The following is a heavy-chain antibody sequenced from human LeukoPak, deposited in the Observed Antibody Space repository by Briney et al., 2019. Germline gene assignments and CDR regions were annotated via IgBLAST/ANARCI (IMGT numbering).Heavy chain of an antibody. Sequence: GGSLRLSCAASTLTFSSHAMNWVRQAPGQGLEWVSAISGSGASTYYADSVKGRFTISRDNPENTLYLQMNGLRAEDTAIYYCAIKTIGVTMVRGIYLTFDYWGQGTLVTVSS. J-gene: IGHJ4*02. CDR1: TLTFSSHA. V-gene: IGHV3-23*01. CDR2: ISGSGAST. D-gene: IGHD3-10*01. CDR3: AIKTIGVTMVRGIYLTFDY.